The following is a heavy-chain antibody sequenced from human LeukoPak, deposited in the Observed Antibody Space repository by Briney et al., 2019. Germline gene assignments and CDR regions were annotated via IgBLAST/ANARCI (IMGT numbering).Heavy chain of an antibody. Sequence: PSETLSLTCAVYGGSFSGYYWGWIRQPPGKGREWSGEINHSGSTNYNPSLKSRVTISVATSKNQFSLKLSSVTVADSAVYYCARGVRSSSWYRKMNWFDPWGQGTLVTVSS. CDR2: INHSGST. J-gene: IGHJ5*02. CDR1: GGSFSGYY. V-gene: IGHV4-34*01. D-gene: IGHD6-13*01. CDR3: ARGVRSSSWYRKMNWFDP.